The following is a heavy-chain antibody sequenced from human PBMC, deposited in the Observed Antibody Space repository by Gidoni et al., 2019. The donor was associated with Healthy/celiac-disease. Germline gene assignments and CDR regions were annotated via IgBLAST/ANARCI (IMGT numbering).Heavy chain of an antibody. Sequence: QVQLVQSGAEVKKPGASVKVSCKASGYTFPSSYMHWVRQAPGQGLEWMGIINPSGGSTSYAQKFQGRVTMTRDTSTSTVYMELSSLRSEDTAVYYCARAYTTYYYDSSGSDDAFDIWGQGTMVTVSS. V-gene: IGHV1-46*01. CDR3: ARAYTTYYYDSSGSDDAFDI. CDR1: GYTFPSSY. D-gene: IGHD3-22*01. J-gene: IGHJ3*02. CDR2: INPSGGST.